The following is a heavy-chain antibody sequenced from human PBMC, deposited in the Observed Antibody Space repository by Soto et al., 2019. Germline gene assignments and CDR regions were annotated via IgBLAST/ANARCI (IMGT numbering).Heavy chain of an antibody. CDR1: GGSISSSSYY. J-gene: IGHJ5*02. V-gene: IGHV4-39*01. CDR3: ARHNRAVLMVYAIGWFDP. D-gene: IGHD2-8*01. Sequence: SETLSLTCTVSGGSISSSSYYWGWIRQPPGKGLEWIGSIYYSGSTYYNPSLKSRVTISVDTSKNQFSLKLSSVTAADTAVYYCARHNRAVLMVYAIGWFDPWGQGTLVTVSS. CDR2: IYYSGST.